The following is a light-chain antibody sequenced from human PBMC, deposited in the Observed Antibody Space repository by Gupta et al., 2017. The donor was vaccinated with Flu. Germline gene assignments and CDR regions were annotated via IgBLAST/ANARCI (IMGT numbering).Light chain of an antibody. CDR3: EQRSDLPMYT. CDR1: QSVSPS. Sequence: EVVLTQSPAPLPLSPGERAVLACRASQSVSPSCAWYQQKPGQAPRYLMNDASRRAVGIPARFSGSGSGTDYTLTISTLEPEDFAVYYCEQRSDLPMYTFGQGTKLEIK. V-gene: IGKV3-11*01. CDR2: DAS. J-gene: IGKJ2*01.